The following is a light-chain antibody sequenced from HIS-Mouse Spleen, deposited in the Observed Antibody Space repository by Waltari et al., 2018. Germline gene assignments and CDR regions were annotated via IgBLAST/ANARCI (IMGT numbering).Light chain of an antibody. CDR3: MQALQTPIT. J-gene: IGKJ5*01. V-gene: IGKV2-28*01. CDR1: QSLLHSNGYNY. Sequence: DIVMTQSPLPLPVTPGEPASISCRPSQSLLHSNGYNYLDWYLQKPGQSPHLLIYLGSNRASGVPDRFSGSGSGTDFTLKISRVEAEDVGVYYCMQALQTPITFGQGTRLEIK. CDR2: LGS.